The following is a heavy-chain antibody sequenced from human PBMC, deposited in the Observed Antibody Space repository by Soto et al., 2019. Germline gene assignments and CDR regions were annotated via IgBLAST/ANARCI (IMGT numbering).Heavy chain of an antibody. CDR3: VRDMQLWRLDS. CDR1: GFTFSNAW. J-gene: IGHJ4*02. V-gene: IGHV3-15*07. CDR2: IKSKTDGGTT. Sequence: PGGSLTLSCAASGFTFSNAWMNWVRQAPGKGLEWVGRIKSKTDGGTTDYAAPVKGRFTISRDNAKNTLYLHMNSLRAEDTAVYYCVRDMQLWRLDSWGQGTLVTVSS. D-gene: IGHD2-15*01.